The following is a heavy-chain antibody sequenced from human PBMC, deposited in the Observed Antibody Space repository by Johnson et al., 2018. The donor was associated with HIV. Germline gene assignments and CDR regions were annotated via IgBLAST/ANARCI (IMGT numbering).Heavy chain of an antibody. D-gene: IGHD1-1*01. Sequence: QVQLVESGGGVVQPGRSLRLSCAASGFTFSSYAMHWFRQAPDKGLEWVAVISYDGSNKYFADSVKGRFTISRDNSKDTLYLQMNSLRPEDTAVYYCARDSIKDNWSPHDAFYIWGQGTLVTVSS. CDR2: ISYDGSNK. J-gene: IGHJ3*02. V-gene: IGHV3-30*04. CDR1: GFTFSSYA. CDR3: ARDSIKDNWSPHDAFYI.